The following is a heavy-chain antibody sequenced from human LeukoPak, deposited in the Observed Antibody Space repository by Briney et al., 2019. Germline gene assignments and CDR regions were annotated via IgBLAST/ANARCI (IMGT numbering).Heavy chain of an antibody. V-gene: IGHV1-46*01. J-gene: IGHJ4*02. CDR3: ARDGGGGYSGYDLDY. CDR2: INPSGGST. Sequence: ASVRVSCKASGYTFTSYSMHWVRQAPGQGLEWMGIINPSGGSTSYAQNVQGRVTITRDTSTNTVYMELSSLRSEATAVYYCARDGGGGYSGYDLDYWGQGTLVTVSS. CDR1: GYTFTSYS. D-gene: IGHD5-12*01.